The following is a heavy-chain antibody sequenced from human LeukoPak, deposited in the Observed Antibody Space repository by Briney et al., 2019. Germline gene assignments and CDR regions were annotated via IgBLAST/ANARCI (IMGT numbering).Heavy chain of an antibody. Sequence: SETLSLTCAVYGGSFSGYYWSWIRQPPGKGLEWIGEINHSGSTNYNPSLKSRVTISVDTSKNQFSLKLSSVTAADTAVYYCATKSWGSGTIIRGRWFDPWGQGTLVTVSS. CDR2: INHSGST. V-gene: IGHV4-34*01. CDR1: GGSFSGYY. CDR3: ATKSWGSGTIIRGRWFDP. D-gene: IGHD3-10*01. J-gene: IGHJ5*02.